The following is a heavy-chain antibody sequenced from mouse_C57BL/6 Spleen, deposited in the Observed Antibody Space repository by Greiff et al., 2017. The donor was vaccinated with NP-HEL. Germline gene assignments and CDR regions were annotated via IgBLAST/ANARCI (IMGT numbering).Heavy chain of an antibody. D-gene: IGHD2-4*01. CDR1: GFSFNTYA. Sequence: EVQLVESGGGLVQPKGSLKLSCAASGFSFNTYAMNWVRQAPGKGLEWVARIRSKRNNYATYYADSVKDRFTISRDESESMLYLQMKNLKTEDTAMYYCVRTIYCEGNYLDYWGQGTTLTVSS. CDR2: IRSKRNNYAT. V-gene: IGHV10-1*01. J-gene: IGHJ2*01. CDR3: VRTIYCEGNYLDY.